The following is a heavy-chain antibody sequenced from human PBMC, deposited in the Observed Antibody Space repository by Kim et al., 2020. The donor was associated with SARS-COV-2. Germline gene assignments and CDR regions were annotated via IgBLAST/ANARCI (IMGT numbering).Heavy chain of an antibody. Sequence: SETLSLTCTVSGGSISSGSYYWSWIRQPAGKGLEWIGRIYTSGSTNYNPSLKSRVTISVDTSKNQFSLKLSSVTAADTAVYYCASSALDTVTTEGGMDVWGQGTTVTVSS. V-gene: IGHV4-61*02. J-gene: IGHJ6*02. CDR3: ASSALDTVTTEGGMDV. D-gene: IGHD4-17*01. CDR2: IYTSGST. CDR1: GGSISSGSYY.